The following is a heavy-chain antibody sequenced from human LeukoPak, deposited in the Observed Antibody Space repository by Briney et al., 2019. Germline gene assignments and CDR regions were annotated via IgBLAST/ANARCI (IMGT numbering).Heavy chain of an antibody. CDR2: ISYDGSNK. J-gene: IGHJ4*02. CDR1: GFTLSSYG. V-gene: IGHV3-30*18. CDR3: AKGGVGIQLWLLGY. D-gene: IGHD5-18*01. Sequence: PGGSLRLSCAASGFTLSSYGMHWVRQAPGKGLEWVAVISYDGSNKYHADSVKGRFTISRDNSKNTLYLQMNSLRAEDTAVYYCAKGGVGIQLWLLGYWGQGTLVTVSS.